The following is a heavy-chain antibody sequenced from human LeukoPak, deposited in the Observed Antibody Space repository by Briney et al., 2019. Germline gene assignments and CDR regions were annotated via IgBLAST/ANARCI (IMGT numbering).Heavy chain of an antibody. V-gene: IGHV4-39*07. CDR1: GDSISTSNSY. Sequence: SETLSLTCTVSGDSISTSNSYWGWIRQPPGKGLEWIGSIYYSGNTYYNASLKSRVTISVDTSKNQFSLKLSSVTAADTAVYYCARGFRGYSYGYEDYWGQGTLVTVSS. CDR3: ARGFRGYSYGYEDY. CDR2: IYYSGNT. D-gene: IGHD5-18*01. J-gene: IGHJ4*02.